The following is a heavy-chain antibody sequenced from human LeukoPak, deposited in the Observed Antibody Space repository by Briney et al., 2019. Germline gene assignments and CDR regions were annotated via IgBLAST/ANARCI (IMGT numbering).Heavy chain of an antibody. CDR1: GFTVSSNY. CDR3: ARVGYTGTWYSSPPFDY. Sequence: GGSLRLSCAVSGFTVSSNYMSWVRPPPGKGLEWVSIIYSGGSTYYADSVKGRFTISRDNSKNTLYLQMNSLRAEDTAVYYCARVGYTGTWYSSPPFDYWGQGTLVTVSS. J-gene: IGHJ4*02. V-gene: IGHV3-66*01. CDR2: IYSGGST. D-gene: IGHD6-13*01.